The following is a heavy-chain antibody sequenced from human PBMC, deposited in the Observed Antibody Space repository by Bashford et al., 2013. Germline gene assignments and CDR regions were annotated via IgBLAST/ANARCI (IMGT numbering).Heavy chain of an antibody. CDR1: GGSISSSSYY. D-gene: IGHD6-19*01. J-gene: IGHJ4*02. CDR3: ARRRSSGWF. Sequence: SETLSLTCTVSGGSISSSSYYWGWIRQPPGKGLEWIGSIYYSGSTYYNPSLKSRVTISVDTSKNQFSLKLSSVTAADTAVYYCARRRSSGWFWGQGTLVTVSS. CDR2: IYYSGST. V-gene: IGHV4-39*01.